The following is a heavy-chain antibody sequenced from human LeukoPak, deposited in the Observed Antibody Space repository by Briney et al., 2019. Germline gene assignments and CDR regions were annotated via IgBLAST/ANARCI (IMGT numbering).Heavy chain of an antibody. D-gene: IGHD1-1*01. Sequence: GGSLRLSCAASGFTFSSYAMHWVRQAPGKGLEWVAVISYDGSNKYYADSVKGRFTISRDNSKNTLYLQMNSLRAEDTAVYYCARGNWNDDYWGQGTLVTVSS. CDR1: GFTFSSYA. J-gene: IGHJ4*02. CDR3: ARGNWNDDY. V-gene: IGHV3-30-3*01. CDR2: ISYDGSNK.